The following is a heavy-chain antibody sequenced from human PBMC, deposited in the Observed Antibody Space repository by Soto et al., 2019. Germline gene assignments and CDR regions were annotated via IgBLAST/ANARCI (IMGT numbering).Heavy chain of an antibody. D-gene: IGHD3-16*01. CDR3: ARATMWGPRPNWIDP. V-gene: IGHV4-59*08. CDR2: IYYSGST. J-gene: IGHJ5*01. Sequence: SETLSLTCTVSCGSISSYYWNWIRQPPGKGLEWIGYIYYSGSTNYNPSLKSRVTISVDTSKNQFSLKVTSVTAADTAVYYCARATMWGPRPNWIDPWGQGTLVTVSS. CDR1: CGSISSYY.